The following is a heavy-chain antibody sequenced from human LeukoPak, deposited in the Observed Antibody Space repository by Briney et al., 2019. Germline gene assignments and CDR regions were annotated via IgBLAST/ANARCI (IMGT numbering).Heavy chain of an antibody. CDR3: ARDISSSSPLDY. D-gene: IGHD6-6*01. CDR2: IIPIFGTA. V-gene: IGHV1-69*05. Sequence: SVKVSCKASGGTFSSYAISWVRQAPGQGLEWMGRIIPIFGTANYAQKFQGRVTITTGESTSTAYMELSSLRSEDTAVYYCARDISSSSPLDYWGQGTLVTVSS. CDR1: GGTFSSYA. J-gene: IGHJ4*02.